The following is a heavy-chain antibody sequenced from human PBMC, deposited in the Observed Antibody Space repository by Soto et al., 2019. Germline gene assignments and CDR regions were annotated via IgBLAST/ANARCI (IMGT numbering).Heavy chain of an antibody. Sequence: PSQTLSLTCAISGDSVSSNSVAWNWIRQSPSRGLEWVGRTFYRSKWSNDYAVSVRGRMTIKSDTFKNQFSLHLNSVTPEDTAVYYCARAPPSGYCFDYWGQGIPVTVSS. D-gene: IGHD1-26*01. CDR3: ARAPPSGYCFDY. J-gene: IGHJ4*02. CDR2: TFYRSKWSN. CDR1: GDSVSSNSVA. V-gene: IGHV6-1*01.